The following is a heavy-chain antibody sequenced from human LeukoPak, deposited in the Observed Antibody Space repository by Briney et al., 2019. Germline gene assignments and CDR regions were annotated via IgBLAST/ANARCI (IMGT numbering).Heavy chain of an antibody. D-gene: IGHD4-17*01. CDR2: ISSSGSYI. CDR3: ARVGYGDLYCFDY. J-gene: IGHJ4*02. V-gene: IGHV3-21*01. CDR1: GFTFSSYS. Sequence: PGGSLRLSCAASGFTFSSYSMNWVRQAPGKGLEWVSSISSSGSYIYYADSVKGRFTISRDNAKNSLYLQMNSLRAEDTAVYYCARVGYGDLYCFDYWGQGTLVTVPS.